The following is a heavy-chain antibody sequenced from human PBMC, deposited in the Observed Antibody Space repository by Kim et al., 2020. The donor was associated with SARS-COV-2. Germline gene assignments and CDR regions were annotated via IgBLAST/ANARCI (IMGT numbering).Heavy chain of an antibody. D-gene: IGHD5-12*01. CDR2: ISYDGSNK. V-gene: IGHV3-30*18. CDR3: AKEGIVATMLDY. CDR1: GFTFSSYG. J-gene: IGHJ4*02. Sequence: GGSLRLSCAASGFTFSSYGMHWVRQAPGKGLEWVAVISYDGSNKYYADSVKGRFTISRDNSKNTLYLQMNSLRAEDTAVYYCAKEGIVATMLDYWGQGTLVTVSS.